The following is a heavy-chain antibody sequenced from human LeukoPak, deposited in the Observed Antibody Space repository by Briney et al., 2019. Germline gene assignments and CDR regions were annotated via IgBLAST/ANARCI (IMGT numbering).Heavy chain of an antibody. CDR3: ARELTEAAAGYYYYYYGMDV. CDR2: ISYDGSNK. Sequence: GRSLRLSCAASGFTFSSYAMHWVRQAPGKGLEWVAVISYDGSNKYYADSVKGRFTISRDNSKNTLYLQMNSLRAEDTAVYYCARELTEAAAGYYYYYYGMDVWGQGTTVTVSS. J-gene: IGHJ6*02. V-gene: IGHV3-30-3*01. D-gene: IGHD6-13*01. CDR1: GFTFSSYA.